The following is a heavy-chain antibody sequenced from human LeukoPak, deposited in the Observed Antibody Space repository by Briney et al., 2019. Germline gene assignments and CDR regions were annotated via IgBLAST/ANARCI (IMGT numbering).Heavy chain of an antibody. Sequence: GSLRLSCAASGFTVSSTFMSWVRQAPGKGLEWVSVICSGGSTHYADSVKGRFTISRDNSKNTLYLQMNSLRAEDTAVYYCARDNAYFDYWGQGTLVTVSS. V-gene: IGHV3-53*01. CDR3: ARDNAYFDY. J-gene: IGHJ4*02. CDR1: GFTVSSTF. CDR2: ICSGGST.